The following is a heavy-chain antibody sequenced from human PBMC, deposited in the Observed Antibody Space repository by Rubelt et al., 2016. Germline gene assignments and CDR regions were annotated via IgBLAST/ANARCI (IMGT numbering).Heavy chain of an antibody. CDR2: ISGSGGST. CDR3: AREGVTYSGSYPAY. D-gene: IGHD1-26*01. J-gene: IGHJ4*02. Sequence: EVQLVESGGGLVQPGGSLRLSCAASGFTFSSYSMNWVRQAPGKGLEWVSAISGSGGSTYYADSVKGRFTISRDNSKSTLYLQMDSLRGEETAVYYCAREGVTYSGSYPAYWGQGTLVTVSS. CDR1: GFTFSSYS. V-gene: IGHV3-23*04.